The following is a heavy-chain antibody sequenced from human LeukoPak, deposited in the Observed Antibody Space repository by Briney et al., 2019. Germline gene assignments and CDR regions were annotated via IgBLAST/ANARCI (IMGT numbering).Heavy chain of an antibody. V-gene: IGHV4-34*01. J-gene: IGHJ4*02. Sequence: PSETLSLTCAVYGVSFSGYYWSWLRQPPGKGLEWLGEINHSGSTNYNPSLKSRVTISVDTSKNQFSLKLSSVTAADTAVYYCARGPSYTYYYDRSGYYLNYWGQGTLVTVSS. CDR1: GVSFSGYY. CDR3: ARGPSYTYYYDRSGYYLNY. D-gene: IGHD3-22*01. CDR2: INHSGST.